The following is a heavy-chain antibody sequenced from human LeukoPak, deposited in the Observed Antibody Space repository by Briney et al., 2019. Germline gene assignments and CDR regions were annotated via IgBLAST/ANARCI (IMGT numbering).Heavy chain of an antibody. V-gene: IGHV4-61*02. CDR1: GGSISSGSYY. D-gene: IGHD2-15*01. CDR2: IYTSGST. J-gene: IGHJ2*01. CDR3: ARGDRSAWYFDL. Sequence: SETLSLTCTVSGGSISSGSYYWSWIRQPAGKGLGWIGRIYTSGSTNYNPSLKSRVTISVDTSKNQFSLKLSSVTAADTAVYYCARGDRSAWYFDLWGRGTLVTVSS.